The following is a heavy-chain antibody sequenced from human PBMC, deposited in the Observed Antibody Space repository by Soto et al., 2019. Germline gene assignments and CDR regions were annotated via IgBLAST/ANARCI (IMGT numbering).Heavy chain of an antibody. CDR2: IKQDGSEK. D-gene: IGHD2-2*01. Sequence: GGSLRLSCAASGFTFSSYAMSWVRQAPGKGLEWVANIKQDGSEKYYVDSVKGRFTISRDNAKNSLYLQMNSLRAEDTAVYYCARVPYCSSTSCYYYFDYWGQGTLVTVSS. CDR1: GFTFSSYA. V-gene: IGHV3-7*03. CDR3: ARVPYCSSTSCYYYFDY. J-gene: IGHJ4*02.